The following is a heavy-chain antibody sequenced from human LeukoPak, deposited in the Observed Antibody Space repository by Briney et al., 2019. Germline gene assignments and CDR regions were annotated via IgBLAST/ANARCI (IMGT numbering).Heavy chain of an antibody. CDR2: IYYSGST. V-gene: IGHV4-59*01. J-gene: IGHJ6*03. CDR1: GGSISSYY. D-gene: IGHD3-3*01. CDR3: ARCGYGTYYDFWSGPYYYYMDV. Sequence: PSETLSVTCTVSGGSISSYYWSWIRQPPGKGLEWIGYIYYSGSTNYNPSLKSRVTVSVDTSKNQFSLRLSSVTAADTAVYYCARCGYGTYYDFWSGPYYYYMDVWGKGTTVTVSS.